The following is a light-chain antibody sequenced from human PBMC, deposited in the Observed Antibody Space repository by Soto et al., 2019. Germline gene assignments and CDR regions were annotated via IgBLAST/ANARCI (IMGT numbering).Light chain of an antibody. Sequence: QSVLTQPPSASGTPGQTVSISCSGTSSNMRTNTVNWYQLLPGTAPKLIIYSNDQRPSGVPDRFSASKSGTSASLAINGLQSADEAVYYCAAWDDSLAWVFGGGTQLTVL. CDR3: AAWDDSLAWV. J-gene: IGLJ3*02. V-gene: IGLV1-44*01. CDR1: SSNMRTNT. CDR2: SND.